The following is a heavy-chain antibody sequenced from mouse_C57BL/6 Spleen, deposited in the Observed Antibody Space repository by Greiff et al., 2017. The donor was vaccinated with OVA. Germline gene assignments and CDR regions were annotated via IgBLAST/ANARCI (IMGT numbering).Heavy chain of an antibody. CDR1: GYTFTSYS. V-gene: IGHV1-50*01. Sequence: VQLQQPGAELVKPGASVKLSCKASGYTFTSYSMQWVKQRPGQGLEWIGEIDPSDSYTNYNQKFKGKATLTVDTSSSTAYRPLSSLTSEDSAVYYCARGPMATTGAFDYWGQGTTLTVSS. D-gene: IGHD2-12*01. CDR2: IDPSDSYT. J-gene: IGHJ2*01. CDR3: ARGPMATTGAFDY.